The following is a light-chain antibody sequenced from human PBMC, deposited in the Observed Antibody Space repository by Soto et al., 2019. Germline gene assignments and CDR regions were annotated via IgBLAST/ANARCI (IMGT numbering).Light chain of an antibody. CDR1: QSLLHITGETF. CDR2: EVS. Sequence: DVVMTQTPLSLSVAPGQPASISCESSQSLLHITGETFLFCYLQKPGQSPQLLIYEVSTRVSGVPDRFSGSGSGTDFTLEISRVETDDVGVYYCMQGTHWPITFGQGTRLEIK. CDR3: MQGTHWPIT. J-gene: IGKJ5*01. V-gene: IGKV2-29*03.